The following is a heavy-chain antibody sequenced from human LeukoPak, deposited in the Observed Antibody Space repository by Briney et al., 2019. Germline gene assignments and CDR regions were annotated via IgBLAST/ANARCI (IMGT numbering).Heavy chain of an antibody. CDR1: GYTFTSYG. Sequence: ASVKVSCKASGYTFTSYGISWVRQAPGHGLEWMGWISAYNGNTNYAQKLQGRVTMTTDTSTSTAYMELRSLRSDDTAVYYCAVATPLWYFDLWGRGTLVTVSS. J-gene: IGHJ2*01. CDR3: AVATPLWYFDL. D-gene: IGHD2-15*01. CDR2: ISAYNGNT. V-gene: IGHV1-18*01.